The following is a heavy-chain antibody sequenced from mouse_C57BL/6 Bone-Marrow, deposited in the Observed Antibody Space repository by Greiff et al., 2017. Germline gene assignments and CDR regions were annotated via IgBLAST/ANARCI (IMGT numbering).Heavy chain of an antibody. CDR2: IYPSDSET. J-gene: IGHJ1*03. V-gene: IGHV1-61*01. CDR1: GYTFTSYW. Sequence: VQLQQPGAELVRPGSSVKLSCKASGYTFTSYWMDWVKQRPGQGLEWIGNIYPSDSETHYNQKFKDKATLTVDKSSSTAYMQLSSLTSEDSAVYYCARKGVGSSYVDGYFDVGGTGTTVTVSA. D-gene: IGHD1-1*01. CDR3: ARKGVGSSYVDGYFDV.